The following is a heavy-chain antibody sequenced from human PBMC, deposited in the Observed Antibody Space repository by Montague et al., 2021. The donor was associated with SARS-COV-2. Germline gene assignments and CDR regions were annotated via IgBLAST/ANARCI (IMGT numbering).Heavy chain of an antibody. CDR1: GYSISSGYY. V-gene: IGHV4-38-2*01. CDR2: FYYIGKT. Sequence: SETLSLTCSVSGYSISSGYYWGWIRQPPGKGLEWVGCFYYIGKTYYTPSLKSRLTISLDSSKNQFSLQARSVTAADTAVYYCVRLLDIGVGDYWGQGTLVTVSS. J-gene: IGHJ4*02. D-gene: IGHD3/OR15-3a*01. CDR3: VRLLDIGVGDY.